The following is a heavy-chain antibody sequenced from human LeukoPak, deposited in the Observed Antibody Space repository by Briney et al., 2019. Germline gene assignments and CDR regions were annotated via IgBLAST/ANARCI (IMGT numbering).Heavy chain of an antibody. CDR2: ILEDGSSQ. CDR3: AKDLTGITMVRGVTIDY. CDR1: GFTFSNYM. J-gene: IGHJ4*02. V-gene: IGHV3-30*04. Sequence: GRSLRLSCAASGFTFSNYMMHWVRQAPGKGLDWVAVILEDGSSQYYADSVKGRFTISRDNSKNTLYLQMNSLRAEDTAVYYCAKDLTGITMVRGVTIDYWGQGTLVTVSS. D-gene: IGHD3-10*01.